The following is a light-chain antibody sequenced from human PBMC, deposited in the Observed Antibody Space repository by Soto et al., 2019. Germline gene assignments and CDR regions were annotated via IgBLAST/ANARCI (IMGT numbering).Light chain of an antibody. CDR3: HQRSNWPPDT. CDR2: GAS. CDR1: QSVHTF. Sequence: EIVLTQSTDTLSLSPGEGASLSCRASQSVHTFLAWYQPEPGQAPRLPIYGASTRATGVPARFSGSGSRTDFTLTISSLEPEDFAVYYCHQRSNWPPDTFGQGTRLEIK. J-gene: IGKJ5*01. V-gene: IGKV3-11*01.